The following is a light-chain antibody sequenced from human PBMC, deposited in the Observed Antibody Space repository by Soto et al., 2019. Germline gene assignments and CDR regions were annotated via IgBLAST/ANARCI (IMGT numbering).Light chain of an antibody. CDR1: SSNIGAGYD. CDR2: GNS. Sequence: QSVLTQPPSVSGAPGQRVTISCTGSSSNIGAGYDVHWYQQLPGTAPKLLIYGNSNRPSGVPDRFSGSKSGTSASLAITGLQAEDEADYSCRSYDSSLSALVFGGGTKVTVL. V-gene: IGLV1-40*01. J-gene: IGLJ2*01. CDR3: RSYDSSLSALV.